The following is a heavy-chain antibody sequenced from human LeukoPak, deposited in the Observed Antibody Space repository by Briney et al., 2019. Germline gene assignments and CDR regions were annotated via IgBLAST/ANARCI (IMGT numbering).Heavy chain of an antibody. V-gene: IGHV1-8*01. CDR1: GYTFTTHD. D-gene: IGHD7-27*01. CDR3: VRTPPNWGFDY. Sequence: ASVTVSCTASGYTFTTHDINWVRQATGQGLEWLGWMSPNSGDTGYAQKFQGRVTMTSDSSISTAYTELSSLRSEDTAIYYCVRTPPNWGFDYWGQGTLVTVSS. J-gene: IGHJ4*02. CDR2: MSPNSGDT.